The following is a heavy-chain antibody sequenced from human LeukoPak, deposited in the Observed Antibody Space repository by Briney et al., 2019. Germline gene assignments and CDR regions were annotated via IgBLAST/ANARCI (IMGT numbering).Heavy chain of an antibody. J-gene: IGHJ4*02. V-gene: IGHV3-64*01. CDR3: ARPSSSGWYAPFF. Sequence: GGSLRLSCAASGFTFSTYAMHWVRQAPGKGLEYVAAISSKGDYTHYANSVRGRFTISRDNSKNTLYLEMGSLRAEDMAVYYCARPSSSGWYAPFFWGQGTLVTVSS. D-gene: IGHD6-19*01. CDR1: GFTFSTYA. CDR2: ISSKGDYT.